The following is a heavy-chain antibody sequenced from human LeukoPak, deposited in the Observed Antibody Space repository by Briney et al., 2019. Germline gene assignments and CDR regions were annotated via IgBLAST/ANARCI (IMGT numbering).Heavy chain of an antibody. CDR1: GFTFRSYS. J-gene: IGHJ4*02. Sequence: SGGSLRLSCAASGFTFRSYSMHWVRQAPGKGLEWGSYISSTSSTIYYADSVKGRFTISRDNAKNSLYMQMNSLRDEDTAVYYCAKDMSYDSSGYSWGPLGYWGQGTLVTVSS. D-gene: IGHD3-22*01. V-gene: IGHV3-48*02. CDR3: AKDMSYDSSGYSWGPLGY. CDR2: ISSTSSTI.